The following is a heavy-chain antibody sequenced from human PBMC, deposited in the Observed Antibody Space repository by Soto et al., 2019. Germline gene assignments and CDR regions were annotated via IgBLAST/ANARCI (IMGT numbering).Heavy chain of an antibody. CDR2: ISTSGTT. V-gene: IGHV4-4*07. D-gene: IGHD6-19*01. CDR3: AREAGPDRWFDP. J-gene: IGHJ5*02. CDR1: GASISSYF. Sequence: PSETLSLTCTVSGASISSYFWTWIRQPAEKGLDWIGRISTSGTTNYNPSLKSRVTMSVDTSKNHFSLNLSSVTAADTAVYYCAREAGPDRWFDPWGQGTLVTVSS.